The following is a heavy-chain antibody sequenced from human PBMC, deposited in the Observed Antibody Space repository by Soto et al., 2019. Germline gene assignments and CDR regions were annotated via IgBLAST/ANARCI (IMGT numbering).Heavy chain of an antibody. D-gene: IGHD5-18*01. CDR2: IKTDGSGT. CDR3: VRWDGDYNAENGYLVGH. V-gene: IGHV3-74*01. CDR1: GFTFNNYW. J-gene: IGHJ4*02. Sequence: GGSLRLSCAASGFTFNNYWMHWVRQAPGKGLVWVARIKTDGSGTYYVDSVKGRLTISRDNPKNTLYLEMNSLRVEDTAVYYCVRWDGDYNAENGYLVGHWGQGALVTVSS.